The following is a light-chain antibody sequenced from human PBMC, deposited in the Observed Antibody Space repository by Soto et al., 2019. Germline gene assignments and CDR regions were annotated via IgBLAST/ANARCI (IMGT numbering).Light chain of an antibody. Sequence: DIVLTQYPAILSLSPGERATLSCRASQSVGRYLVWYQQKPGQAPSLLISDASNRATGVTTRFSGSGSRTDFTLTISSLESEDFAVYYGQHRNNWRWTLGQGTRVEIK. CDR2: DAS. CDR3: QHRNNWRWT. V-gene: IGKV3-11*01. CDR1: QSVGRY. J-gene: IGKJ1*01.